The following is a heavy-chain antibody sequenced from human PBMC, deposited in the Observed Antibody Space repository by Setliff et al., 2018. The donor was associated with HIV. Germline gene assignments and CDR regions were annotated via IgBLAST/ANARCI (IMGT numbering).Heavy chain of an antibody. J-gene: IGHJ6*02. Sequence: ASVKVSCKASGYTFTGYYVHWVRQAPGQGLEWMGWINPNNGGTNYAQKFQGRVTMTRDTSISTAYMALNRLRSDDTAVYYCARDDEMGTVTEHYYYGMGVWGQGTTVTVS. V-gene: IGHV1-2*02. CDR2: INPNNGGT. CDR1: GYTFTGYY. D-gene: IGHD4-4*01. CDR3: ARDDEMGTVTEHYYYGMGV.